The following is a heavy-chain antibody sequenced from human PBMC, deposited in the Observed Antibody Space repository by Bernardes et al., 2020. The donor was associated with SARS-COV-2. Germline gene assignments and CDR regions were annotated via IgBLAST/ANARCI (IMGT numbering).Heavy chain of an antibody. CDR1: GFTISNFW. D-gene: IGHD3-9*01. V-gene: IGHV3-7*04. CDR3: VRDSYYDTLTGYYTATNWYFDL. CDR2: IKQGGSEK. J-gene: IGHJ2*01. Sequence: GGSLRLSCEASGFTISNFWMSWVRQAPGKGLEWVANIKQGGSEKHHVDSVRGRFTISRDDAKNSLYLQMNSLRGEDTAVYYCVRDSYYDTLTGYYTATNWYFDLWGRGTLVTVSS.